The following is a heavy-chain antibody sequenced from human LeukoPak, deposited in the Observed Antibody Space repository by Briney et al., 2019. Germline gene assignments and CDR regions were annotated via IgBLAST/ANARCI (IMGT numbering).Heavy chain of an antibody. CDR3: ARYTLAPCNKCYFDC. Sequence: PGGSLRLSCAASGFTFSDHYMDWVRQAPGKGPEWLGRSWNEAISYTTEYAACVNGRFTISRDNSQTSLYLQMNSLKTEDTAVYYCARYTLAPCNKCYFDCWGQGTLATVSS. D-gene: IGHD3-3*02. J-gene: IGHJ4*02. V-gene: IGHV3-72*01. CDR2: SWNEAISYTT. CDR1: GFTFSDHY.